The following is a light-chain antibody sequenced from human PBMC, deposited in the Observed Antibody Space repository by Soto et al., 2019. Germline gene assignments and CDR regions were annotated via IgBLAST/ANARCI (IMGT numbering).Light chain of an antibody. V-gene: IGKV1-17*01. CDR1: QDVRDD. J-gene: IGKJ1*01. Sequence: DIQMTQSQSSLSASVGDRVTITCRASQDVRDDLGWYQQTPGKAPERLIYEASTLHRGVPSRFSGSGSGTEFTLTISSLQPEDFATYYCLQYSSYPWTFGQGTNVEIK. CDR2: EAS. CDR3: LQYSSYPWT.